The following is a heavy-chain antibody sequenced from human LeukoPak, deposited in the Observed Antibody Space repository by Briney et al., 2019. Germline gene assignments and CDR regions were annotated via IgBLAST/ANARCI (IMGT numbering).Heavy chain of an antibody. CDR3: ARRQENYDFWSGYYVHETEANVLAFDI. J-gene: IGHJ3*02. CDR1: GYSISSGYY. CDR2: IYHSGST. Sequence: RTSETLSLTCAVSGYSISSGYYWGWIRQPPGKGLEWIGSIYHSGSTYYNPSLKSRVTISVDTSKNQFSLKLSSVTAADTAVYYCARRQENYDFWSGYYVHETEANVLAFDIWGQGTMVTVSS. V-gene: IGHV4-38-2*01. D-gene: IGHD3-3*01.